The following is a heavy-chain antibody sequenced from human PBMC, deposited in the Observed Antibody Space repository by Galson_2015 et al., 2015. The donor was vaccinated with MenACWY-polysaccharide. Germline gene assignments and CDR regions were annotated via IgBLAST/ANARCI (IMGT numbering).Heavy chain of an antibody. CDR3: ARGHYGLDV. J-gene: IGHJ6*02. Sequence: LRLSCAASGFSLGALYMSWIRQAPGKGLEWLSYISKSGDSIYYGDSVKGRFAISRDNAKNSVYLQLNSLEVEDTAIYYCARGHYGLDVWGQGTTVTVSS. CDR1: GFSLGALY. CDR2: ISKSGDSI. V-gene: IGHV3-11*01.